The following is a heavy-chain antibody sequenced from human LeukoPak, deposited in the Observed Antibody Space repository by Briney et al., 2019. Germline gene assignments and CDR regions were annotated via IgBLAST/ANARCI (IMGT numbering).Heavy chain of an antibody. CDR1: GGSISSSSYY. D-gene: IGHD3-10*01. CDR2: IYYSGST. CDR3: ARDFGIRGLSSFDF. Sequence: PSETLSLTCTVSGGSISSSSYYWGWIRRPPGKGLEWIGSIYYSGSTYYNPSLKSRVTISVDTSKNQFSLKLSSVTAADTAVYYCARDFGIRGLSSFDFWGQGTLVTVSS. J-gene: IGHJ4*02. V-gene: IGHV4-39*07.